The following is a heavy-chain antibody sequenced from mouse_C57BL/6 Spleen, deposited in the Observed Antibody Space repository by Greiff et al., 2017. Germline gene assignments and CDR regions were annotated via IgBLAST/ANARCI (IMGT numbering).Heavy chain of an antibody. V-gene: IGHV14-4*01. D-gene: IGHD1-1*01. CDR3: TGITTVVDPYYYAMDY. CDR1: GFNIKDDY. Sequence: VQLQQSGAELVRPGASVKLSCTASGFNIKDDYMHWVKQRPEQGLEWIGWIDPGNGDTAYASKFQGKATITADTSSNTAYLQLSSLTSEDTAVYYCTGITTVVDPYYYAMDYWGQGTSVTVSS. CDR2: IDPGNGDT. J-gene: IGHJ4*01.